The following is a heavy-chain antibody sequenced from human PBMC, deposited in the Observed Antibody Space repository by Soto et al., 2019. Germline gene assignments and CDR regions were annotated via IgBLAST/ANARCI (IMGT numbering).Heavy chain of an antibody. CDR2: IIPIFGTA. D-gene: IGHD3-22*01. CDR1: GGTFSSYA. CDR3: ARARYYYDSSGYYEEPIETFDY. V-gene: IGHV1-69*13. Sequence: SVKVSCKASGGTFSSYAISWVRQAPGQGLEWMGGIIPIFGTANYAQKFQGRVTITADESTSTAYMELSSLRSEDTAVYYCARARYYYDSSGYYEEPIETFDYWGQGTLVTVS. J-gene: IGHJ4*02.